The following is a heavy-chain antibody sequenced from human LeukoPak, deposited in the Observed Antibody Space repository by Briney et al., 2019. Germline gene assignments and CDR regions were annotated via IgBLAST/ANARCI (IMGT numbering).Heavy chain of an antibody. J-gene: IGHJ4*02. CDR2: FDPEDGET. Sequence: ASVKVSCKVSGYTLTELSIHWVRQAPGKGLEWMGGFDPEDGETIYAQKFQGRVTMTEDTSTDTAYTELSSLRSEDTGVYYCATLQLIDDYWGQGTLVTVSS. V-gene: IGHV1-24*01. CDR1: GYTLTELS. CDR3: ATLQLIDDY. D-gene: IGHD2-2*01.